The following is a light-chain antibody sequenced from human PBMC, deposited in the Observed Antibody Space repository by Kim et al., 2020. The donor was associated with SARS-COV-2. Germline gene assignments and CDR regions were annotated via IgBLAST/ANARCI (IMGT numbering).Light chain of an antibody. CDR1: KLGDKY. CDR2: QDS. Sequence: SYELTQPPSVSVSPGQTASITCSGDKLGDKYACWYQQKPGQSPVLVIYQDSKRPSGIPERFSGSNSGNTATLTISGTQAMDEADYDCQAWDSSTGGVFGG. V-gene: IGLV3-1*01. CDR3: QAWDSSTGGV. J-gene: IGLJ3*02.